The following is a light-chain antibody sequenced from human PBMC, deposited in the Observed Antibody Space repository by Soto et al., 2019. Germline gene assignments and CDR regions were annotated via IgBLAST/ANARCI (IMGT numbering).Light chain of an antibody. CDR2: DAS. CDR1: RSISDW. J-gene: IGKJ1*01. CDR3: LQYSSYSWT. Sequence: DSRMTQSPSSLYASVGDRVTITCRASRSISDWLAWYQQKPGKAPELLIFDASNLKSGVSSRFSGSGSGTEFTLTISRLQPDDVATYYCLQYSSYSWTFGQGTKVDNK. V-gene: IGKV1-5*01.